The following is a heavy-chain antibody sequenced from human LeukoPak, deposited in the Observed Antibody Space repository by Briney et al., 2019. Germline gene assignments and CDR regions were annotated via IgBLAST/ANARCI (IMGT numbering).Heavy chain of an antibody. D-gene: IGHD1-14*01. V-gene: IGHV4-4*07. Sequence: SETLSLTCTVSGGSISSYYWSWIRQPAGKGLEWIGRVYTSGSTNYNPSLKSRVTMSVDTSKNQFSLKLSSVTAADTAVYYCARDPFNRNYFDYWGQGTLVTVSS. J-gene: IGHJ4*02. CDR1: GGSISSYY. CDR2: VYTSGST. CDR3: ARDPFNRNYFDY.